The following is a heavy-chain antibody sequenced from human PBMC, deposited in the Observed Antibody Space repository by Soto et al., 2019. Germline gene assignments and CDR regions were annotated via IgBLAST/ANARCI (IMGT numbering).Heavy chain of an antibody. Sequence: PSETLSLTCAVYGGSFSGFYWAWIRQPPGEGLEWIGSIYHTGNAYYNPSLKSRVTISVDTSKNQFSLKLTSVTAADAALYYCARDFFDSSDYTTNWFDPWGQGTLVTVSS. CDR2: IYHTGNA. D-gene: IGHD3-22*01. CDR1: GGSFSGFY. J-gene: IGHJ5*02. CDR3: ARDFFDSSDYTTNWFDP. V-gene: IGHV4-34*01.